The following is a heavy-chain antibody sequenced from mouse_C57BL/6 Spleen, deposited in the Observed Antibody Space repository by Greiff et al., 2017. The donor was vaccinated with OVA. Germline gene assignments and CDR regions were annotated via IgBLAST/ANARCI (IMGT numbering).Heavy chain of an antibody. CDR2: IDPSDSYT. V-gene: IGHV1-69*01. Sequence: VQLQQPGAELVMPGASVKLSCKASGYTFTSYWMHWVKQRPGQGLEWIGEIDPSDSYTNYNQKFKGKSTLTVDKSSSTAYMQLSSLTSEDSAVYYCARVYYGSRWYFDVWGTGTTVTVSS. CDR3: ARVYYGSRWYFDV. D-gene: IGHD1-1*01. J-gene: IGHJ1*03. CDR1: GYTFTSYW.